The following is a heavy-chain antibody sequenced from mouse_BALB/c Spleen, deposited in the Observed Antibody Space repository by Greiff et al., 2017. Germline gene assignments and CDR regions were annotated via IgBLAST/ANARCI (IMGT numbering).Heavy chain of an antibody. D-gene: IGHD1-1*02. CDR1: GYSFTSGYF. V-gene: IGHV3-6*02. Sequence: EVKLVESGPGLVKPSQSLSLTCSVTGYSFTSGYFWYWIRQLPGKILEWTGYISYDGSNNYNPSLKNRFSITRDTSKNQFFLKLNSMTTEDTATYYCAGEGSHYWYFDVWGAGTTVTVSS. J-gene: IGHJ1*01. CDR2: ISYDGSN. CDR3: AGEGSHYWYFDV.